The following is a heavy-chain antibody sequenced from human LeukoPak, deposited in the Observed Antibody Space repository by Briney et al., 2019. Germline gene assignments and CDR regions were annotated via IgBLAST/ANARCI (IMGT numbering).Heavy chain of an antibody. Sequence: GASVKVSCKASGYTFTGYYMRWVRQAPGQGLEWMGWINPNSGGTNYAQKFQGWVTMTRDTSISTAYMELSRLRSDDTAVYYCAMSLGYCSSTSCYELAFDIWGQGTMVTVSS. CDR2: INPNSGGT. V-gene: IGHV1-2*04. D-gene: IGHD2-2*01. J-gene: IGHJ3*02. CDR3: AMSLGYCSSTSCYELAFDI. CDR1: GYTFTGYY.